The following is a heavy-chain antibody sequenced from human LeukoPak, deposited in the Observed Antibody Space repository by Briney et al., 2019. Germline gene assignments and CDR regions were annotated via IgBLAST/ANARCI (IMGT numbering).Heavy chain of an antibody. Sequence: GGSLRLSCAASGFTFSSFWMSCVRQAPGKGLEWVANIKYDGSDKYYVDSVKGRFTISRDNAENSLYLQMNSLRVDDTAVYYCVISSTGRGGMDVWGKGTTVIVSS. D-gene: IGHD1-14*01. CDR3: VISSTGRGGMDV. J-gene: IGHJ6*04. V-gene: IGHV3-7*03. CDR1: GFTFSSFW. CDR2: IKYDGSDK.